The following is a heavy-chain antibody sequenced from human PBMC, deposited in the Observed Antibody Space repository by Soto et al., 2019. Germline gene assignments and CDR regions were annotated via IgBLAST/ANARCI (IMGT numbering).Heavy chain of an antibody. CDR2: ISAYNGNT. CDR3: ARAVAVPADFDY. J-gene: IGHJ4*02. V-gene: IGHV1-18*01. CDR1: GYTFTSYG. D-gene: IGHD6-19*01. Sequence: GASVKVSCKASGYTFTSYGISWVLQAPGQGLEWMGWISAYNGNTNYAQKLQGRVTITRDTSASTAYMELSSLRSEDTAVYYCARAVAVPADFDYWGQGTLVTVSS.